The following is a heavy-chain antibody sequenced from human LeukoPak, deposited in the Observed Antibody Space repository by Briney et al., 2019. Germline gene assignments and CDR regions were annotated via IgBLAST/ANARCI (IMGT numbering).Heavy chain of an antibody. V-gene: IGHV4-39*01. CDR3: ARPAGGLRYFDWLSYYYMDV. CDR1: GGSISSSSYY. J-gene: IGHJ6*03. Sequence: SETLSLTCTVSGGSISSSSYYWGWIRQPPGKGLEWIGSIYYSGSTYYNPSLESRVTISVDTSKNQFSLKLSSVTAADTAVYYCARPAGGLRYFDWLSYYYMDVWGKGTTVTVSS. D-gene: IGHD3-9*01. CDR2: IYYSGST.